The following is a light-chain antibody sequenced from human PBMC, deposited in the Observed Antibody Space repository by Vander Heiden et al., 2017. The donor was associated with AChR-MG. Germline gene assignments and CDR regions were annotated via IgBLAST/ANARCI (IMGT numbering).Light chain of an antibody. CDR2: EVT. Sequence: QPALTQPPSASGSPGQSVTISCTGTSSDVGGYNYVSWYQQHPGKAPKLMIDEVTKRPSGVPDRFSGSKSGNTASLTVSGLQAEDEADYYCSSYAGSNHRLFGGGTKLTVL. V-gene: IGLV2-8*01. CDR3: SSYAGSNHRL. J-gene: IGLJ2*01. CDR1: SSDVGGYNY.